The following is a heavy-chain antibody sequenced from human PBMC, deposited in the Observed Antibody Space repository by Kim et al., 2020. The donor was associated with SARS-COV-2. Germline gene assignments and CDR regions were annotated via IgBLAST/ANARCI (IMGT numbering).Heavy chain of an antibody. J-gene: IGHJ4*02. Sequence: SETLSLTCTVSGGSISSSSYYWGWIRQPPGKGLEWIGSIYYSGSTYYNPSLKSRVTISVDTSKNQFSLKLSSVTAADTAVYYCARLCPSTWIQLWSRTYYFDYWGQGTLVTVSS. V-gene: IGHV4-39*01. CDR1: GGSISSSSYY. CDR3: ARLCPSTWIQLWSRTYYFDY. D-gene: IGHD5-18*01. CDR2: IYYSGST.